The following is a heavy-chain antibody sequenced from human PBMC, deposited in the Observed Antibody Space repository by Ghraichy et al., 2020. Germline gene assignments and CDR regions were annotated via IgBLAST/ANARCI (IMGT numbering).Heavy chain of an antibody. V-gene: IGHV1-18*04. CDR1: GYIFTSYG. CDR2: ISAYNGNT. Sequence: SVKVSCKASGYIFTSYGISWVRQAPGQGLEWMGWISAYNGNTKYAQKLQGRGTMTTDTSTSTAYMELRSLRSDDTAVYYCARDPPATAAAGTVDYWGQGTLVTVSS. D-gene: IGHD6-13*01. J-gene: IGHJ4*02. CDR3: ARDPPATAAAGTVDY.